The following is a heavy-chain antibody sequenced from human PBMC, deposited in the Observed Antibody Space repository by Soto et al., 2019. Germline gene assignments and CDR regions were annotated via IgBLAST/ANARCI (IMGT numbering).Heavy chain of an antibody. CDR1: GGSISSYY. J-gene: IGHJ4*02. CDR3: ARGHDYGDYALDY. V-gene: IGHV4-59*08. CDR2: IYYSGST. D-gene: IGHD4-17*01. Sequence: SETLSLTCTVSGGSISSYYWSWIRQPPGKGLEWIGYIYYSGSTNYNPSLKSRVTISVDTSKNQFSLKLSSVTAADTAVYYCARGHDYGDYALDYWGQGTQVTVSS.